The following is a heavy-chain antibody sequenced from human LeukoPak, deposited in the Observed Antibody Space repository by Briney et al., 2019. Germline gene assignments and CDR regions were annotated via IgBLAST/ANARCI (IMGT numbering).Heavy chain of an antibody. J-gene: IGHJ4*02. Sequence: PSETLSLTCAVYGGSFSGYYWSWIRQPPGKGLEWIGEINHSGSTNYNPSLKSRVTISVDTSKNQFSLRLSSVTAADTALYYCARRRRLQLNYFDYWGQGTLVTVSS. CDR2: INHSGST. CDR3: ARRRRLQLNYFDY. V-gene: IGHV4-34*01. CDR1: GGSFSGYY. D-gene: IGHD5-24*01.